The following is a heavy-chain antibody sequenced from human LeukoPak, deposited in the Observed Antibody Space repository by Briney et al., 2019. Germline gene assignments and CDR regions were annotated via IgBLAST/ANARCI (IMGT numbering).Heavy chain of an antibody. Sequence: GESLKISCKGSGYSFTSYWIGWVRQMPGKGLEWMGIIYPGDFDTRYSPSFQGQVTISADKSISTAYLQWSSLKASDTAMYYCARPSGELSPWGAFDIWGQGTMVTVSS. D-gene: IGHD3-16*02. V-gene: IGHV5-51*03. J-gene: IGHJ3*02. CDR2: IYPGDFDT. CDR1: GYSFTSYW. CDR3: ARPSGELSPWGAFDI.